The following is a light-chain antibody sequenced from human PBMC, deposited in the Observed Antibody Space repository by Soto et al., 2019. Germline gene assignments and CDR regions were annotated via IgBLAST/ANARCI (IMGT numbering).Light chain of an antibody. V-gene: IGKV1-5*01. Sequence: GHRVTITCRASQSIISWLAWYQQKQGTAPTLLIYDASSLESGVPSRFSGSGSGTEFTLTISSLQPVDFATYYCQQYNSYPWTFGQGTQVDI. CDR3: QQYNSYPWT. CDR2: DAS. CDR1: QSIISW. J-gene: IGKJ1*01.